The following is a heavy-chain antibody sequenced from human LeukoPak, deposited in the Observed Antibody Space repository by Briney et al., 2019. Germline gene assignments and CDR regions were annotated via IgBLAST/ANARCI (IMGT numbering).Heavy chain of an antibody. V-gene: IGHV3-9*01. D-gene: IGHD5-18*01. CDR1: GFTFDNYA. CDR3: ARESPVDTAMADAFDI. CDR2: R. Sequence: PGRPLRLSCAASGFTFDNYAMHWVRQAPGKGLRGYADSVKGRFTISRDNAKNSLYLQMNSLRAEDTAVYYCARESPVDTAMADAFDIWGQGTMVTVSS. J-gene: IGHJ3*02.